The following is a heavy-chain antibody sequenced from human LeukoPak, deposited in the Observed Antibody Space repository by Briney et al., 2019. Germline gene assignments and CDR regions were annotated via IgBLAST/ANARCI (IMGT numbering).Heavy chain of an antibody. J-gene: IGHJ4*02. CDR3: ARTYSYYDFWD. Sequence: GGSLRLSCAASGFTFSTYWMHWVRQAPGKGPVWVSRINTDRSSTSYADSVKGRFTISRDNAMSTLYLQMNSLRAEDTAVYYCARTYSYYDFWDWGQGTLVTVSS. CDR1: GFTFSTYW. CDR2: INTDRSST. V-gene: IGHV3-74*01. D-gene: IGHD3-3*01.